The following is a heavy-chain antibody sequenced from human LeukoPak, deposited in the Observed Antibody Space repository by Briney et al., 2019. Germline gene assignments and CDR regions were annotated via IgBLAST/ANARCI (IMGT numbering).Heavy chain of an antibody. Sequence: GRSLRLSCVASGFTFSTYGMNWVRQAPGKGLEWVAVISHHGSNKFYADSVKGRFTISRDNSNNMVYLQMSGLRAEDTAVYYWAKDFGIQIWSTRGGFDFWGQGTMVTVSS. D-gene: IGHD5-18*01. CDR2: ISHHGSNK. CDR1: GFTFSTYG. CDR3: AKDFGIQIWSTRGGFDF. V-gene: IGHV3-30*18. J-gene: IGHJ3*01.